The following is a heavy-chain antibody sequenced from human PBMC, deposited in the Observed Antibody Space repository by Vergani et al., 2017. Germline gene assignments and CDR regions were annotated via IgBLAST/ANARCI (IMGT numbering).Heavy chain of an antibody. CDR2: ISSSSSYI. J-gene: IGHJ6*02. D-gene: IGHD6-13*01. V-gene: IGHV3-48*03. Sequence: EVQLVESGGGLVQPGGSLRLSCAASGFTFSSYEMNWVRQAPGKGLEWVSYISSSSSYIYYADSVKGRFTISRDNAKNSLYLQMNSLRAEDTAVYYCARGAARDVGIANYYYYGMDVWGQGTTVTVSS. CDR3: ARGAARDVGIANYYYYGMDV. CDR1: GFTFSSYE.